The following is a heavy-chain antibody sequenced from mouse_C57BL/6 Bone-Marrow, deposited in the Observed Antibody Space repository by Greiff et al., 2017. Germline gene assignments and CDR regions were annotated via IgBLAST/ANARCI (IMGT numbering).Heavy chain of an antibody. J-gene: IGHJ4*01. CDR1: GYTFTSYW. CDR3: ARGSSGLYAMDY. V-gene: IGHV1-69*01. CDR2: IDPSDSYT. Sequence: QVQLQQPGAELVMPGASVKLSCKASGYTFTSYWMHWVKQRPGQGLEWIGEIDPSDSYTNYHQKFKGKSTFTVDKSSSTAYMQLSRLTSEDSAVYYCARGSSGLYAMDYWGQGTSVTVSS. D-gene: IGHD3-2*02.